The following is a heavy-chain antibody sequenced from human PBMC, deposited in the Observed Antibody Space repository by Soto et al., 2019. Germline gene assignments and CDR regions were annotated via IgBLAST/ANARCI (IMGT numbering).Heavy chain of an antibody. CDR1: GFTFDDYA. CDR2: ISWNSGSI. V-gene: IGHV3-9*01. CDR3: AKDFVGSGIGLGAFDI. J-gene: IGHJ3*02. Sequence: GGSLRLSCAASGFTFDDYAMHWVRQAPGKGLEWVSGISWNSGSIGYADSVKGRFTISRDNAKNSLYLQMNSLRAEDTALYYCAKDFVGSGIGLGAFDIWGQGTMVTVSS. D-gene: IGHD3-10*01.